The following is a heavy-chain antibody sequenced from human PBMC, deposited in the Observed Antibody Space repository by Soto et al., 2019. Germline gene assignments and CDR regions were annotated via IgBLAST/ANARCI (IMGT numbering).Heavy chain of an antibody. CDR3: AKATTNGGWFNPFDS. V-gene: IGHV3-33*06. D-gene: IGHD6-19*01. Sequence: GGSLRLSCAASGFTFSDYGMHWVRQAPGKGLEWVAVIWYDGSNKYHGDSVKGRFTISRDNSRDTLFLQMNSLTADDTAVYYCAKATTNGGWFNPFDSWGQGALVTV. CDR1: GFTFSDYG. J-gene: IGHJ4*02. CDR2: IWYDGSNK.